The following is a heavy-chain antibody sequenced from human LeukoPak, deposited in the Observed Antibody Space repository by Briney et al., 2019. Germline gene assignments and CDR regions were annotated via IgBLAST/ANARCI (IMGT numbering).Heavy chain of an antibody. J-gene: IGHJ5*02. CDR2: VSDSGGST. V-gene: IGHV3-23*01. Sequence: PGGSLRLSCAASGFTFNTYAMSWVRQAPGKGLEWVSAVSDSGGSTYYADSVKGRFTISRDNSKNTVYLQMNSLRAEDTAVYYCAKDQVPRIRSSWSNDWFDPWGQGTLVTVSS. CDR3: AKDQVPRIRSSWSNDWFDP. D-gene: IGHD6-13*01. CDR1: GFTFNTYA.